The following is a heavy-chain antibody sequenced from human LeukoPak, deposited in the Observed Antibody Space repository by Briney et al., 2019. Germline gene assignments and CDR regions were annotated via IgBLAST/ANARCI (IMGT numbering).Heavy chain of an antibody. CDR2: INPNSGGT. D-gene: IGHD1-26*01. CDR1: GYTFTGYY. Sequence: RASVKVSCKASGYTFTGYYMHWVRQAPGQGLEWMGWINPNSGGTNYAQKFQGRVTMTRDTSISTAYMELSRLRSDDTAVYYCARVVVGATSHIDYWGQGTLVTVPS. J-gene: IGHJ4*02. CDR3: ARVVVGATSHIDY. V-gene: IGHV1-2*02.